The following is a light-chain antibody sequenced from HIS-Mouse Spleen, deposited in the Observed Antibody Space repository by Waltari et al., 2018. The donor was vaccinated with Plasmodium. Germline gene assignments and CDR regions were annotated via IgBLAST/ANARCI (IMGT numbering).Light chain of an antibody. CDR2: EDS. Sequence: SYELTQPPSVSVSPGQTARITSSGDALPKKYAYWYQQKSGQAPGLVIYEDSKRPSGIPERFSGSSSGTMATLTISGAQVEDEADYYCYSTDSSGNHRVFGGGTKLTVL. CDR3: YSTDSSGNHRV. J-gene: IGLJ3*02. CDR1: ALPKKY. V-gene: IGLV3-10*01.